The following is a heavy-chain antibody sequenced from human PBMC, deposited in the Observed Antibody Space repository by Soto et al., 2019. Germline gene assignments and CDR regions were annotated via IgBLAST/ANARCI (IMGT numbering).Heavy chain of an antibody. CDR1: GYTFSNYD. V-gene: IGHV1-8*01. CDR2: VNPNNGDT. CDR3: AKVSRKGSAIDFDY. J-gene: IGHJ4*02. D-gene: IGHD3-10*01. Sequence: QVQLVQSGAELKKPGASVKVSCKASGYTFSNYDMNWVRQATGQGPEWIGWVNPNNGDTGYAQKFQGRVTLTTDISTTTAYMELTRLRSEDTAIYDCAKVSRKGSAIDFDYWGQGTLITVSS.